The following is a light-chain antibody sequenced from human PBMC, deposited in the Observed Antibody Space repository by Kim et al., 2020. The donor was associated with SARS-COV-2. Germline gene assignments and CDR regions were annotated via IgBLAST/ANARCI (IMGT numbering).Light chain of an antibody. V-gene: IGLV6-57*02. CDR2: EDN. Sequence: KTVTTPYSASVGSFAGSLVRWYQQRPGRAPTTVIYEDNQSPSGVPDRFSGSIDSSSNSASLTISGLKTEDEADYYCQSYDSSNLVVFGGGTQLTVL. J-gene: IGLJ2*01. CDR3: QSYDSSNLVV. CDR1: VGSFAGSL.